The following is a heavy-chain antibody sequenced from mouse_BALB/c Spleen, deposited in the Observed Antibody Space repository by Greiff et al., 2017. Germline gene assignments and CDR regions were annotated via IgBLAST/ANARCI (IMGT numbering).Heavy chain of an antibody. CDR2: ISTYYGDA. CDR1: GYTFTDYA. J-gene: IGHJ3*01. CDR3: ARGFITTVPFAY. Sequence: VQLQQSGAELVRPGVSVKISCKGSGYTFTDYAMHWVKQSHAKRLEWIGGISTYYGDASYNQKFKGKATMTVDNSSSTAYMELAILTSEDSAIYYCARGFITTVPFAYWGQGTLVTVSA. V-gene: IGHV1S137*01. D-gene: IGHD1-1*01.